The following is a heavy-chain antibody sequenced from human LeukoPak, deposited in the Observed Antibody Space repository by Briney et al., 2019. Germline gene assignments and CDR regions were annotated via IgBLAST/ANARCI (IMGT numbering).Heavy chain of an antibody. J-gene: IGHJ4*02. CDR1: GGSMSPYH. Sequence: SETLSLTCTVSGGSMSPYHWGWIRQPPGKGLEWTGYIYYSGSTNYNPSLNSRVTISVDTSKNQFSLRLSSVTAADTAIYYCARAVSGRFDYWGQGTLVTVFS. CDR3: ARAVSGRFDY. D-gene: IGHD6-19*01. CDR2: IYYSGST. V-gene: IGHV4-59*08.